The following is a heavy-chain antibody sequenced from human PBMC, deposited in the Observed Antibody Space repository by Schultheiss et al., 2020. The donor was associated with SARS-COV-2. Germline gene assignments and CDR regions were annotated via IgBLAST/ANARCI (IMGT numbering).Heavy chain of an antibody. D-gene: IGHD3-3*01. V-gene: IGHV1-8*01. J-gene: IGHJ4*02. Sequence: ASVKVSCKASGYTFTSYDINWVRQATGQGLEWMGWMNPNSGNTGYAQKFQGRVTMTRDTSTSTVYMELSSLRSEDTAVYYCARSHDLRSGYKYYFDYWGQGTLVTVSS. CDR1: GYTFTSYD. CDR3: ARSHDLRSGYKYYFDY. CDR2: MNPNSGNT.